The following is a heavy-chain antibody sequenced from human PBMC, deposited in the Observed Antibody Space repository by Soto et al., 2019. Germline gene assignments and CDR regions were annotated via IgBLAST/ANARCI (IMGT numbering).Heavy chain of an antibody. J-gene: IGHJ6*02. Sequence: ASETLSLTCVVHGGSFSGYYWNWIRQPPGKGLEWIAEINHSGSTNYNPSLKSRVTISVDTSKNQFSLKLTSVTAEDTAVYYCARDLDYSSSHHYYYYGMDVWGQGTTVTVSS. CDR3: ARDLDYSSSHHYYYYGMDV. CDR2: INHSGST. D-gene: IGHD6-6*01. V-gene: IGHV4-34*01. CDR1: GGSFSGYY.